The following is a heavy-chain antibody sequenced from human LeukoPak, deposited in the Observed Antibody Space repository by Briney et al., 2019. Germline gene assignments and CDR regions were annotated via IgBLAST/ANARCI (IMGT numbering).Heavy chain of an antibody. CDR1: GGSISSYY. CDR2: IFYSGST. J-gene: IGHJ4*02. Sequence: SGTLSLTCTVSGGSISSYYWTWIRQPPGKGLEWMGYIFYSGSTYYNPSLKSRVTISVDTSKNQFSLKLSSVTAADTAVYYCARLRGNYFPDYWGQGTLVTVSS. D-gene: IGHD4-11*01. V-gene: IGHV4-59*01. CDR3: ARLRGNYFPDY.